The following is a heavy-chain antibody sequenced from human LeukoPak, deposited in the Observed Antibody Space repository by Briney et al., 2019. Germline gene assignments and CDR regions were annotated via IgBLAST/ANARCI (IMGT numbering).Heavy chain of an antibody. V-gene: IGHV3-74*01. Sequence: GGSLRLSCAASGFTFGDYWMHWVRQAPGKGLVWVSRTNTDESRTSYTDSVKGRFTISRDNARNTLYLQMNSLRVEGTAVYYCARGGDYGDFPDYWGQGTLVTVSS. CDR3: ARGGDYGDFPDY. CDR2: TNTDESRT. CDR1: GFTFGDYW. D-gene: IGHD4-17*01. J-gene: IGHJ4*02.